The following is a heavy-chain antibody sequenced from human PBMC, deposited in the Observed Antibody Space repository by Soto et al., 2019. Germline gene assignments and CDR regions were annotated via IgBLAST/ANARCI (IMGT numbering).Heavy chain of an antibody. Sequence: GGSLRLSCAASGFTFSNYAMIWVRQAPGKGLEWVSAISGSGDATYYSGSVRGRFTISRDNSKNTLHLQTNSLRAEDTAVYYCAKDLTPWPRYSLTEWGQGTLVTVSS. J-gene: IGHJ4*02. V-gene: IGHV3-23*01. D-gene: IGHD2-15*01. CDR2: ISGSGDAT. CDR3: AKDLTPWPRYSLTE. CDR1: GFTFSNYA.